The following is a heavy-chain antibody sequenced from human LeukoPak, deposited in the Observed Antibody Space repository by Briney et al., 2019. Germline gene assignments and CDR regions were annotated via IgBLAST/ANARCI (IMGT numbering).Heavy chain of an antibody. CDR2: INSDGGNT. D-gene: IGHD1-26*01. V-gene: IGHV3-64*02. Sequence: GGSLRLSCAAAGFTFSSYAMHCGRQAPGKGLEYVSAINSDGGNTYYADSVKGRFTISRDNSKNTLYLQMGSLRAEDMAVYYCARARSGSYHFDYWGQGTLVTVSS. CDR3: ARARSGSYHFDY. J-gene: IGHJ4*02. CDR1: GFTFSSYA.